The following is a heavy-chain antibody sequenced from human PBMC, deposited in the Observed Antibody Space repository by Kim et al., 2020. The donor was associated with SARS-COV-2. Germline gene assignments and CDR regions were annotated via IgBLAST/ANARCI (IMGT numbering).Heavy chain of an antibody. CDR3: ARDTQLLSTIDY. D-gene: IGHD2-2*01. CDR1: GFTFSSYS. J-gene: IGHJ4*02. V-gene: IGHV3-21*01. CDR2: ISSSSSYI. Sequence: GGSLRLSCAASGFTFSSYSMNWVRQAPGKGLEWVSSISSSSSYIYYADSVKGRFTISRDNAKNSLYLQMNSLRAEDTAVYYCARDTQLLSTIDYWGQGTLVTVSS.